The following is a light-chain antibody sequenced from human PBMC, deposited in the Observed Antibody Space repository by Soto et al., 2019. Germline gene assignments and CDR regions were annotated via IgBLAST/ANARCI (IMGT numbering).Light chain of an antibody. V-gene: IGKV3-20*01. CDR2: GAS. CDR3: QQYGSSPYT. J-gene: IGKJ2*01. Sequence: EIVLTQSPGPLSLSPGERATLSCRASQSVSNSYLAWYQQKPGQAPRLLIYGASSRATGIPDRFSGSGSGTDFTLTIAGLEPEDFAVYYCQQYGSSPYTFGQGTELEIK. CDR1: QSVSNSY.